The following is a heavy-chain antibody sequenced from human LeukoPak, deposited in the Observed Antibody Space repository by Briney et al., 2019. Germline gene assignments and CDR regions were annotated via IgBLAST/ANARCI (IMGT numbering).Heavy chain of an antibody. CDR1: GGFISTRNW. D-gene: IGHD6-19*01. Sequence: DPSGTLSLTCRVSGGFISTRNWWSWVRQSPGKGLEWIGEIYHSGSTNYNPSLKSRVTISVDKSKNQFSLRLNSVTGADTAVYYCARKSGWNLDYWGQGTLVAVSP. CDR2: IYHSGST. J-gene: IGHJ4*02. V-gene: IGHV4-4*02. CDR3: ARKSGWNLDY.